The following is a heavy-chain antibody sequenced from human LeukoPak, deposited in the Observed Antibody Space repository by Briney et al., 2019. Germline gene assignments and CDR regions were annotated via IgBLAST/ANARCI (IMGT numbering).Heavy chain of an antibody. CDR1: GGTFISYA. CDR3: ATNYYDSSGYYYGSDY. V-gene: IGHV1-69*13. J-gene: IGHJ4*02. CDR2: IIPIFGTA. Sequence: SVKVSCKASGGTFISYAISWVRQAPGQGLEWMGGIIPIFGTANYAQKFQGRVTITADESTSTAYMELSSLRSEDTAVYYCATNYYDSSGYYYGSDYWGQGTLVTVSS. D-gene: IGHD3-22*01.